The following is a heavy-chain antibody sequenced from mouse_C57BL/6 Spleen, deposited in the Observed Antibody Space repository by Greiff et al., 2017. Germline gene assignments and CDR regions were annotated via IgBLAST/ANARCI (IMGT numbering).Heavy chain of an antibody. CDR1: GYSITSGYD. J-gene: IGHJ3*01. D-gene: IGHD2-3*01. Sequence: EVQLQQSGPGMVKPSQSLSLTCTVTGYSITSGYDWHWIRHFPGNKLEWMGYISYSGSTNYNPSLKSRISITHDTSKNHFFLKLSSVTTEDSATYYCASDGYFSLFAYWGQGTLVTVSA. CDR2: ISYSGST. V-gene: IGHV3-1*01. CDR3: ASDGYFSLFAY.